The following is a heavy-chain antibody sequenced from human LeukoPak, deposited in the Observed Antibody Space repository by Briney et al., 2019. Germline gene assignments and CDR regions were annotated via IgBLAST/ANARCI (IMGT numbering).Heavy chain of an antibody. D-gene: IGHD6-19*01. CDR1: GFTFSSYA. CDR3: AKGSSGWYGYFQH. V-gene: IGHV3-23*01. J-gene: IGHJ1*01. Sequence: PGGSLRLSCAASGFTFSSYAMSWVRQAPGKGLEWVSAISGSGGSTYYADSVKGRFTISRGNSKNTLYLQMNSLRAEDTAVYYCAKGSSGWYGYFQHWGQGTLVTVSS. CDR2: ISGSGGST.